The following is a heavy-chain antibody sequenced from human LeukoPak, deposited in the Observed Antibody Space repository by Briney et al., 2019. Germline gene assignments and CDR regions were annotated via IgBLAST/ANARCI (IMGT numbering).Heavy chain of an antibody. CDR2: ISSSGSTI. J-gene: IGHJ4*02. V-gene: IGHV3-48*03. CDR1: GFTFSIYA. D-gene: IGHD3-22*01. Sequence: PGGSLRLSCAASGFTFSIYAMNWVRQAPGKGLEWVSYISSSGSTIYYADSVKGRFTISRDNAKNSLYLQMNSLRAEDTAVYYCARAGYDSSGSYFDYWGQGTLVTVSS. CDR3: ARAGYDSSGSYFDY.